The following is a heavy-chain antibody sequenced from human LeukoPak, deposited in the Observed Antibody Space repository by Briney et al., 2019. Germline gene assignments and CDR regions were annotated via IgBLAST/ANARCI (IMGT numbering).Heavy chain of an antibody. CDR2: MNPNSGDT. CDR1: GYTSTTYD. CDR3: ARGLGDYYDTSDFYYAVPAH. V-gene: IGHV1-8*01. J-gene: IGHJ4*02. Sequence: GASVKVSCKASGYTSTTYDITWVRQATGQGLEWMGWMNPNSGDTAYAQTFQGRVAMARDTSISTAYMELSSLRSEDTAVYYCARGLGDYYDTSDFYYAVPAHWGQGTLVTVSS. D-gene: IGHD3-22*01.